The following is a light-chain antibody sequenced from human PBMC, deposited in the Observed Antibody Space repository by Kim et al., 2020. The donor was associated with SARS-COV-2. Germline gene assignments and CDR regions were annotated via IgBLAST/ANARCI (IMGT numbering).Light chain of an antibody. V-gene: IGKV1-5*03. Sequence: SASVGDRVTITCRARQSISSWLAWYQQKPGKAPKLLIYKASSLESGVPSRFSGSGSGTECTLTISSLQPDDFATYYCQQYNSYPYTFGQGTKLEI. CDR2: KAS. CDR1: QSISSW. J-gene: IGKJ2*01. CDR3: QQYNSYPYT.